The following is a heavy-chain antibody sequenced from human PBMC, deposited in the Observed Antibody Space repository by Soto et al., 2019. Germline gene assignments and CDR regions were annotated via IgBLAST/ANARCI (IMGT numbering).Heavy chain of an antibody. V-gene: IGHV3-23*01. Sequence: GGSLRLSCAASGLTFSTYGLSWVRQAPGKGPEWVAGISASGGSTYCADSVKGRFTTSRDNSKNTVYLQMNSLGAEDTASYYCASYFYHSSGHYHYFDSWGQGTLVTVSS. CDR2: ISASGGST. CDR1: GLTFSTYG. D-gene: IGHD3-22*01. CDR3: ASYFYHSSGHYHYFDS. J-gene: IGHJ4*02.